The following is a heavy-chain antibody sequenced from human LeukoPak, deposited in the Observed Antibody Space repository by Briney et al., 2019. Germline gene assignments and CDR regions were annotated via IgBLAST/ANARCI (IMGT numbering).Heavy chain of an antibody. V-gene: IGHV4-59*01. J-gene: IGHJ4*02. CDR2: ISNSGYT. CDR3: AGSSSGWFY. Sequence: SETLSLTCSVSGGDSISSYYWYWIRQSPGTRLEWIGNISNSGYTDYNPSLKSQVTISIDTSKIQFFLILSSVSAADTAVHYCAGSSSGWFYWGVETRVLVSS. D-gene: IGHD6-19*01. CDR1: GGDSISSYY.